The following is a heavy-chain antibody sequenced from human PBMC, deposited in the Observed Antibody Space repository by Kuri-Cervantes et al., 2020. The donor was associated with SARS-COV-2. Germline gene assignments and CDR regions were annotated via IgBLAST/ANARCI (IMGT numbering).Heavy chain of an antibody. V-gene: IGHV3-23*01. CDR2: ISGSGGST. Sequence: GESLKISCAASGFTFSGYAMSWVRQAPGKGLEWVSAISGSGGSTYYADSVKGRFTISRDNSKNTLYLQMNSLRAEDTAVYYCAREEPLSEAFDYWGQGTLVTVSS. CDR3: AREEPLSEAFDY. D-gene: IGHD1-14*01. CDR1: GFTFSGYA. J-gene: IGHJ4*02.